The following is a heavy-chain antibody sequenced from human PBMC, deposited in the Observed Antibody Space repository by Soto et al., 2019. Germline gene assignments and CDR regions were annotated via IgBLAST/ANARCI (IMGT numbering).Heavy chain of an antibody. D-gene: IGHD6-19*01. CDR3: ARGLKGSSGAKYYFDY. CDR1: GFTFSSYG. CDR2: IWYDGSNK. V-gene: IGHV3-33*01. Sequence: QVQLVESGGGVVQPGRSLRLSCAASGFTFSSYGMHWVRQAPGKGLEWVAVIWYDGSNKYYADSVKGRFTISRDNSKNTLYLQMNSLRAEDTAVYYCARGLKGSSGAKYYFDYWGQGTLVTVSS. J-gene: IGHJ4*02.